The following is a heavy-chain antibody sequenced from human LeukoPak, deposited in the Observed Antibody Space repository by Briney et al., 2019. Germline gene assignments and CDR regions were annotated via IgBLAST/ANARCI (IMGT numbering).Heavy chain of an antibody. D-gene: IGHD6-13*01. J-gene: IGHJ4*02. CDR1: GFTVSSNY. CDR3: ATIAAADIDY. CDR2: ISYDGSNK. V-gene: IGHV3-30*03. Sequence: GGSLRLSCAASGFTVSSNYMSWVRQAPGKGLDWVAVISYDGSNKYYADSVKGRFTISRDNSKNTLYLQLNSLRAEDTAVYYCATIAAADIDYWSQGTLVTVSS.